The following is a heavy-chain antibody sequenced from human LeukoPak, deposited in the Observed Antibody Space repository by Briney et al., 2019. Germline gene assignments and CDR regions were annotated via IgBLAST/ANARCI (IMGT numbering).Heavy chain of an antibody. CDR2: THDSGNS. D-gene: IGHD6-13*01. CDR1: GGSITNNY. Sequence: SETLSLTCTVSGGSITNNYWAWIRQPPGKGLEWIGYTHDSGNSNYNPSLGSRVTISIDTSKNQFSLKLTSVTAADTAVYYCARDRSAAPADYWGQGTLVTVSS. J-gene: IGHJ4*02. CDR3: ARDRSAAPADY. V-gene: IGHV4-59*13.